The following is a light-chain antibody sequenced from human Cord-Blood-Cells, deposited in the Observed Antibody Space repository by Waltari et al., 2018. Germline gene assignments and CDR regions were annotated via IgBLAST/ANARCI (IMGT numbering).Light chain of an antibody. Sequence: SALPQPASVSGSPGQSITISCTGTSSDVGGYNYVSWYQQHPGKAPKLMIYDVINRPSGVSNRFSGSKSGNTASLTISGLQAEDEADYYCSSYTSSSTWVFGGGTKLTVL. CDR1: SSDVGGYNY. V-gene: IGLV2-14*03. J-gene: IGLJ3*02. CDR3: SSYTSSSTWV. CDR2: DVI.